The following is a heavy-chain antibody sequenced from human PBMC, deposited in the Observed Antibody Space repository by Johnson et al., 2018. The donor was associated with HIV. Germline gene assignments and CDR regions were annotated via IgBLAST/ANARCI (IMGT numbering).Heavy chain of an antibody. CDR2: ISYAGRTK. CDR3: ARRTATFDAFDI. J-gene: IGHJ3*02. CDR1: GFTFGSYA. D-gene: IGHD5-18*01. Sequence: QVQLVESGGGVVQPGRSLRLSCAASGFTFGSYAMHWVRQAPGKGLEWVAVISYAGRTKYYADSVKGRFTISRDNSKNTLYLQRNSLRAEDTAVYYCARRTATFDAFDIWGQGTMVTVS. V-gene: IGHV3-30*04.